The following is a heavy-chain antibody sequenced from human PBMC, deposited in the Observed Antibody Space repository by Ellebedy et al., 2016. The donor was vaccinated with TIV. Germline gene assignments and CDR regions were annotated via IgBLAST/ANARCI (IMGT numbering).Heavy chain of an antibody. Sequence: GESLKISXAASGFTFSSYAMSWVRQAPGKGLEWVSAISGSGGSTYYADSVKGRFTVSRDDSKNTVHLQMNSLRPEDTAVYYCAKAPPVDGSGHDNNYYFHYWGQGTLVTVSS. CDR1: GFTFSSYA. J-gene: IGHJ4*02. V-gene: IGHV3-23*01. CDR2: ISGSGGST. D-gene: IGHD5-12*01. CDR3: AKAPPVDGSGHDNNYYFHY.